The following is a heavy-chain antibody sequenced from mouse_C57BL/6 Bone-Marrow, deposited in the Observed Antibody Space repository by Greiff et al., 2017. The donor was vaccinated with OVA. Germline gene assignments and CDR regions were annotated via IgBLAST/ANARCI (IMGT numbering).Heavy chain of an antibody. CDR1: GFTFSSYG. J-gene: IGHJ3*01. CDR3: ASITTD. D-gene: IGHD1-1*01. Sequence: EVKLVESGGDLVKPGGSLKLSCAASGFTFSSYGMSWVRQTPDKRLEWVATISSGGSYTYYPDSVKGRFTISRDNAKNTLYLQMSSLKSEDTAMYYCASITTDWGQGTLVTVSA. V-gene: IGHV5-6*01. CDR2: ISSGGSYT.